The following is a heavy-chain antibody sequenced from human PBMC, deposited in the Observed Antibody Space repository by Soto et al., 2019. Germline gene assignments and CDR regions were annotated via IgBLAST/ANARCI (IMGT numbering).Heavy chain of an antibody. Sequence: EVQLVESGGGLTQPGGSLRLSCAVSGFTVTSHHVTWVRQATGKGLEWVSVIYNTGDTYYADSVKGRFAVSRDNSKNTVYLQMNSLSTEDTAVYYCAGNGGNSVGGQGTLVTVSS. V-gene: IGHV3-53*01. J-gene: IGHJ4*02. CDR1: GFTVTSHH. CDR2: IYNTGDT. D-gene: IGHD2-21*02. CDR3: AGNGGNSV.